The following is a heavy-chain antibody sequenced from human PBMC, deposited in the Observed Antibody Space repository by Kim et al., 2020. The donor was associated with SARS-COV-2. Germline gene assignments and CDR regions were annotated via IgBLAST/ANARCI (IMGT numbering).Heavy chain of an antibody. J-gene: IGHJ6*02. CDR2: ISWNSGSI. CDR3: AKDMGIAVAGTQGHYYYGMDV. Sequence: GGSLRLSCAASGFTFDDYAMHWVRQAPGKGLEWVSGISWNSGSIGYADSVKGRFTISRDNAKNSLYLQMNSLRAEDTALYYCAKDMGIAVAGTQGHYYYGMDVWGQGTTLTVSS. CDR1: GFTFDDYA. D-gene: IGHD6-19*01. V-gene: IGHV3-9*01.